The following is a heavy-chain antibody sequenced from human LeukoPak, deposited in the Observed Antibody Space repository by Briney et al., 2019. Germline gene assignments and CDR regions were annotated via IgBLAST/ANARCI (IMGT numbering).Heavy chain of an antibody. V-gene: IGHV3-23*01. Sequence: GGSLRLSCAVSGLTFSDAWMSWVRQAPGKGLEWVSAIRGSGGGTYYADSVKGRFTISRDNSKNTLYLQMNSLRDEDTALYYCAKAGIGVVGYFGYWGQGTLVTVSS. J-gene: IGHJ4*02. CDR3: AKAGIGVVGYFGY. D-gene: IGHD6-19*01. CDR1: GLTFSDAW. CDR2: IRGSGGGT.